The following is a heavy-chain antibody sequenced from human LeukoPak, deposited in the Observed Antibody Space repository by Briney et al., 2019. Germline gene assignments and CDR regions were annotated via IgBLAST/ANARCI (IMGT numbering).Heavy chain of an antibody. V-gene: IGHV3-23*01. CDR3: ARHFNGYCSSTSCEEVDYYYYMDV. CDR2: ISGSGGST. CDR1: GFTFSSYA. J-gene: IGHJ6*03. Sequence: GGSLRLSCAASGFTFSSYAMSWVRQAPGKGLEWVSAISGSGGSTYYADSVKGRFTISRDNSKNTLYLQMNSLRAEDTAVYYCARHFNGYCSSTSCEEVDYYYYMDVWGKGTTVTVSS. D-gene: IGHD2-2*01.